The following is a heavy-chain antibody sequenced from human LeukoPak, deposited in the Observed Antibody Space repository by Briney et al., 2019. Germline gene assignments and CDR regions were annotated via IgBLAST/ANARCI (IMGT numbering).Heavy chain of an antibody. CDR2: IKQDGSEN. J-gene: IGHJ4*02. Sequence: PGGSLRLSCAASGFTYSAYWMSWVRQAPGKGLEWVANIKQDGSENYSADSVKGRFTISRDNAKNLLYLQMNSLRAEDTAVYYCAREFSPTLLGSSFALGSFDLWGQGALVTISS. V-gene: IGHV3-7*01. CDR1: GFTYSAYW. D-gene: IGHD6-13*01. CDR3: AREFSPTLLGSSFALGSFDL.